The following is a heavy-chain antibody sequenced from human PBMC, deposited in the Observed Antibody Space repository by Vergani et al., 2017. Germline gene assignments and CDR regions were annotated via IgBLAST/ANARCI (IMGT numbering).Heavy chain of an antibody. CDR3: AKESIVLMVYANYGMDV. CDR2: IRYDGSNK. J-gene: IGHJ6*02. Sequence: VQLVESGGGLVQPGGSLRLSCAASGFTFSSYGMHWVRQAPGKGLEWVAFIRYDGSNKYYADSVKGRFTISRDNSKNTLYLQMNSLRAEDTAVYYCAKESIVLMVYANYGMDVWGQGTTVTVSS. D-gene: IGHD2-8*01. V-gene: IGHV3-30*02. CDR1: GFTFSSYG.